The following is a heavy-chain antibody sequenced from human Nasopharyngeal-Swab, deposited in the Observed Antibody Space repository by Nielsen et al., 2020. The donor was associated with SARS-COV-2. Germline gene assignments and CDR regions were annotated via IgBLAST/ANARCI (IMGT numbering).Heavy chain of an antibody. CDR2: ISYDGSNK. Sequence: GGSLRLSCAASGSTFSSYGMHWFRQAPGKGLEWVAVISYDGSNKYYADSVKGRFTISRDNSKNTLYLQMNSLRAEDTAVYYCAKDYYGSGSYLGWLSGPEYYFDYWGQGTLVTVSS. V-gene: IGHV3-30*18. CDR3: AKDYYGSGSYLGWLSGPEYYFDY. J-gene: IGHJ4*02. CDR1: GSTFSSYG. D-gene: IGHD3-10*01.